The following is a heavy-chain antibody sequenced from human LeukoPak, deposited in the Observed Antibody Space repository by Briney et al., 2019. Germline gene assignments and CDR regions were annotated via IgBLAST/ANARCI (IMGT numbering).Heavy chain of an antibody. CDR1: GFNFKNNY. CDR2: ISNGGST. J-gene: IGHJ3*02. D-gene: IGHD3-22*01. CDR3: ARAMIEDAFDI. V-gene: IGHV3-64*01. Sequence: GGSLRLSCAASGFNFKNNYMSWVRQAPGKGLEYVSAISNGGSTYYANSVKGRFTISRDNSKNTLYLQMGSLRAEDMAVYYCARAMIEDAFDIWGQGTMVTVSS.